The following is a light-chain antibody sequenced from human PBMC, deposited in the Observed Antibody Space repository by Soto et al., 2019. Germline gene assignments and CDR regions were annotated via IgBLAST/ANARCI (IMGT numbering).Light chain of an antibody. Sequence: EIVMTQSPATLSVSPGERATLSCRASQSVSSNLAWYQQKPGQAPRLLIYGASSRATDIPDRFSGSGSGTDFTLTISRLEPEDFAVYYCQQYDSSPKTFGQGTKV. V-gene: IGKV3-20*01. CDR1: QSVSSN. J-gene: IGKJ1*01. CDR2: GAS. CDR3: QQYDSSPKT.